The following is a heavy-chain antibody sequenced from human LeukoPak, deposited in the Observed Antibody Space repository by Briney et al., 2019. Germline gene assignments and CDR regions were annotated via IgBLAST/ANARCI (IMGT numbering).Heavy chain of an antibody. J-gene: IGHJ4*02. CDR3: ARRYEGMLDY. D-gene: IGHD1-14*01. CDR1: GDSISSNGAA. V-gene: IGHV6-1*01. Sequence: QTLSLTCAISGDSISSNGAAWNWSRQSPSGGLEWLGRTYNRSKRYNHYAVSVKSRLTINPDPPMNPLSLPVTSVTPEDTGVYYRARRYEGMLDYWGQGTLVTVSS. CDR2: TYNRSKRYN.